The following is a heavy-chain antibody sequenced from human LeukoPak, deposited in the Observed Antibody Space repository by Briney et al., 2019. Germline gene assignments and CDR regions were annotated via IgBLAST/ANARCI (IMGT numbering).Heavy chain of an antibody. CDR2: IYTSGST. D-gene: IGHD2-2*02. CDR1: GGSVSTGGFY. Sequence: SETLSLTCTVSGGSVSTGGFYWSWIRQPAGKGLEWIGRIYTSGSTNYNPSLKSRVTISVDTSKNQFSLKLSSVTAADTAVYYCARGPAAIHHWFDPWGQGTLVTVSS. V-gene: IGHV4-61*02. J-gene: IGHJ5*02. CDR3: ARGPAAIHHWFDP.